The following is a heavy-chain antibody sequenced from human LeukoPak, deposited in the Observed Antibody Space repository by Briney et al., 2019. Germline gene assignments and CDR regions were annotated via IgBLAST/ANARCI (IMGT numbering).Heavy chain of an antibody. CDR1: GGSISSYY. D-gene: IGHD3-22*01. CDR3: ARDVYYYDSSGHRLLDY. V-gene: IGHV4-4*07. Sequence: SETLSLTCTVSGGSISSYYWSWIRQPAGKGLEWIGRIHTSGSTNYNPSLKSRVTMSADTSKNQFSLKLSSVTAADMAVYYCARDVYYYDSSGHRLLDYWGQGTLVTVSS. CDR2: IHTSGST. J-gene: IGHJ4*02.